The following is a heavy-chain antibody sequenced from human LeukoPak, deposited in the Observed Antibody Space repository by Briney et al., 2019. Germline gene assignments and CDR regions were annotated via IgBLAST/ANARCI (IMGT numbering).Heavy chain of an antibody. CDR3: ARAYCSGDTCYPDY. Sequence: GRSLRLSCAASGFTFSSYSMNWVRQAPGKGLEWFSYISSSSSTIYYADSVKGRFSISRDNAKNSLYLQMNSLRAEDTAVYYCARAYCSGDTCYPDYWGQGTLVTVSS. CDR1: GFTFSSYS. J-gene: IGHJ4*02. CDR2: ISSSSSTI. V-gene: IGHV3-48*01. D-gene: IGHD2-15*01.